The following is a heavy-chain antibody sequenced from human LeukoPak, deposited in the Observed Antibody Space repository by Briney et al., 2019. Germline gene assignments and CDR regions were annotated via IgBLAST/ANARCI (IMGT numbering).Heavy chain of an antibody. V-gene: IGHV3-48*04. CDR3: ARDQIGYKSLQGYYYYGMDV. J-gene: IGHJ6*02. CDR1: GFTFSSYS. D-gene: IGHD2-15*01. Sequence: GGSLRLSCAASGFTFSSYSMNWVRQAPGKGLEWVSYISSSSSTIYYADSVKGRFTISRDNAKNSLYLQMNSLRAEDTAVYYCARDQIGYKSLQGYYYYGMDVWGQGTTVTVSS. CDR2: ISSSSSTI.